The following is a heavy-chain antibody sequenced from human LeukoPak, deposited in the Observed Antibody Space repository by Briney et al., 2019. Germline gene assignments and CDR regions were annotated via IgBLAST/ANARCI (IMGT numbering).Heavy chain of an antibody. CDR2: INHSGST. CDR1: GGSFSGYY. Sequence: SETLSLTCAVYGGSFSGYYWSWIRQPPGKGREWIGEINHSGSTNYNPSLKSRVTISVDTSKNQFSLKLSSVTAADTAVYYCARAEYSSSPGGYWGQGTLVTVSS. D-gene: IGHD6-6*01. J-gene: IGHJ4*02. CDR3: ARAEYSSSPGGY. V-gene: IGHV4-34*01.